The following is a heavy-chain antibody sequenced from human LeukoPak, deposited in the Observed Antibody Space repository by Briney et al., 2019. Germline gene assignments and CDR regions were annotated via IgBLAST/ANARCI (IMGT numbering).Heavy chain of an antibody. CDR2: ISYDGSNK. D-gene: IGHD3-22*01. Sequence: PGGSLRLSCAASGFTFSSYAMHWVRQAPGKGLEWVAVISYDGSNKYYADSVKGRFTISRDNSKNTLYLQMNSLRAEDTAAYYCARGSHYYDSSGSNFDYWGQGTLVTVSS. V-gene: IGHV3-30-3*01. CDR1: GFTFSSYA. J-gene: IGHJ4*02. CDR3: ARGSHYYDSSGSNFDY.